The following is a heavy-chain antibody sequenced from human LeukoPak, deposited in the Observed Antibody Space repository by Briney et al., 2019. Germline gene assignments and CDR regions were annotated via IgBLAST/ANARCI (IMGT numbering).Heavy chain of an antibody. V-gene: IGHV4-34*01. J-gene: IGHJ5*02. CDR2: INHSGST. CDR3: ARFTRTTYCGGDCSPGWFDP. Sequence: SETLSLTCAVYGGSFSGYYWSWIRQPPGKGLEWIGEINHSGSTNYNPSLKSRVTISVDTSKNQFSLKLSSVTAADTAVYYCARFTRTTYCGGDCSPGWFDPWGQGTLVTVSS. CDR1: GGSFSGYY. D-gene: IGHD2-21*02.